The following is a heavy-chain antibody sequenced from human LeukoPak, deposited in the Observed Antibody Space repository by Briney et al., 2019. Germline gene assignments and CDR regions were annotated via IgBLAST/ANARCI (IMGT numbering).Heavy chain of an antibody. V-gene: IGHV3-20*04. CDR3: ARDSRTSRFRGPTNY. J-gene: IGHJ4*02. D-gene: IGHD1-14*01. CDR1: GFTFDDYG. CDR2: INWNGGST. Sequence: GGSLRLSCAASGFTFDDYGMSWVRQAPGKGLEWVSGINWNGGSTGYADSVKGRFTISRDNAKNSLYLQMNSLRAEDTAVYYCARDSRTSRFRGPTNYWGQGTLVTVSS.